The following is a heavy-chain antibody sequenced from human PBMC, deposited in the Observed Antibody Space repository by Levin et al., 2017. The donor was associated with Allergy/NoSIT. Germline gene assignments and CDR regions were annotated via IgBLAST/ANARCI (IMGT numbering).Heavy chain of an antibody. CDR1: GFTFSSYS. CDR2: ISSSSSYI. CDR3: ARGGRSYDFWSGYPTYYYYGMDV. Sequence: GGSLRLSCAASGFTFSSYSMNWVRQAPGKGLEWVSSISSSSSYIYYADSVKGRFTISRDNAKNSLYLQMNSLRAEDTAVYYCARGGRSYDFWSGYPTYYYYGMDVWGQGTTVTVSS. D-gene: IGHD3-3*01. V-gene: IGHV3-21*01. J-gene: IGHJ6*02.